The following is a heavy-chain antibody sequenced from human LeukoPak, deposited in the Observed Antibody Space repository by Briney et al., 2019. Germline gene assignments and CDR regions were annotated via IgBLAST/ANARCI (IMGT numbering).Heavy chain of an antibody. Sequence: PGGSLRLSCAAPGFTVSRNYMSWVRPAPGKGLEWVSWVYSGGNTYYADSVNGRFTNSRANSKNTLYLQLNRLRADDPAVYYCARSFSGAYFDYWGQGTMVTVSS. J-gene: IGHJ4*02. CDR3: ARSFSGAYFDY. V-gene: IGHV3-53*01. D-gene: IGHD3-10*01. CDR2: VYSGGNT. CDR1: GFTVSRNY.